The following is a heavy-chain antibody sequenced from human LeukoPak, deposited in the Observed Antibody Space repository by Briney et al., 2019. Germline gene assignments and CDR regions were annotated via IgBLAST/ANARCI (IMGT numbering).Heavy chain of an antibody. CDR1: GGSISCGGYY. CDR2: IYYSGST. J-gene: IGHJ4*02. Sequence: PSQTLSLTCTVSGGSISCGGYYWSWIRQHPGKGLEWIGYIYYSGSTYYNPSLKSRVTISVDTSKNQSSLKLSSVTAADTAVYYCARYSSGSYLPHFDYWGQGTLVTVSS. CDR3: ARYSSGSYLPHFDY. V-gene: IGHV4-31*03. D-gene: IGHD1-26*01.